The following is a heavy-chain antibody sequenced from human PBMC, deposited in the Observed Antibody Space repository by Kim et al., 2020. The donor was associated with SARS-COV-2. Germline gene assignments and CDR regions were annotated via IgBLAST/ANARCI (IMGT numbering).Heavy chain of an antibody. D-gene: IGHD3-10*01. CDR2: IQENGHDK. V-gene: IGHV3-7*01. CDR1: GFSFETYW. Sequence: GGSLRLSCAASGFSFETYWMSWVRQVPGKGLEWVATIQENGHDKRYVESVKGRFTISRDNAKKSLFLQMNSLRAEDTAVYYCVTNGNYLSYFDHWGQGTLVTVSS. CDR3: VTNGNYLSYFDH. J-gene: IGHJ4*02.